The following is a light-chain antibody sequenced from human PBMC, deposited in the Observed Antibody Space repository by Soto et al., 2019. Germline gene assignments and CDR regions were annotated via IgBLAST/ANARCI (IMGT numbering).Light chain of an antibody. Sequence: QLVLTQPASVSGSPGQSITISCTGTSSDVGGYNYVSWYQQHPGKAPKLMIYAVSNRPSGVSDRFSGSKSGNTASLTISGLQAEDEADYYCSSYTTENTLGVLFGGGTKLTVL. V-gene: IGLV2-14*03. CDR2: AVS. J-gene: IGLJ2*01. CDR3: SSYTTENTLGVL. CDR1: SSDVGGYNY.